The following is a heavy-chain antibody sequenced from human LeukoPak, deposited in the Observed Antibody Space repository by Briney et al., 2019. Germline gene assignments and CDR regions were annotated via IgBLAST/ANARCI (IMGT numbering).Heavy chain of an antibody. D-gene: IGHD1-26*01. Sequence: PSETLSLTCTVTGGSFSTYYWSWIRKTPGKGLEWFGHFYYSGSTTYNPSLKSRVTISVDTSREQFSLKLTSVSAADTAVYYCARGQGGNYYLNYFDYWGQGALVTVSS. J-gene: IGHJ4*02. CDR1: GGSFSTYY. CDR2: FYYSGST. V-gene: IGHV4-59*13. CDR3: ARGQGGNYYLNYFDY.